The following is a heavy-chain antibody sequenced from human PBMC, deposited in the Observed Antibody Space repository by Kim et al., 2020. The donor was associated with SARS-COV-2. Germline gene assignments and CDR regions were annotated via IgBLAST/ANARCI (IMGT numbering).Heavy chain of an antibody. V-gene: IGHV1-69*13. CDR3: ARSGVKIDAFDI. D-gene: IGHD2-21*01. CDR1: GGTFSSYA. Sequence: SVKVSCKASGGTFSSYAISWVRQAPGQGLEWMGGIIPIFGTANYAQKFQGRVTITADESTSTAYMELSSLRSEDTAVYYCARSGVKIDAFDIWGQGTMVTVSS. J-gene: IGHJ3*02. CDR2: IIPIFGTA.